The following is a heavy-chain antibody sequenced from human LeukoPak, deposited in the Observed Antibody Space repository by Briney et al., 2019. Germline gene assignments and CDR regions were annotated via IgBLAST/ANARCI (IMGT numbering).Heavy chain of an antibody. Sequence: SETLSLTCTVSGGSISSYYWNWIRQLPGKGLESIGYIYNNGSTKYNPSLKSRVIISVDTSKHQCSLKLSSVTAADTAVYYCARSKRDYYDSSGLPVPKWLDPWGQGTLVTVSS. V-gene: IGHV4-59*01. CDR1: GGSISSYY. CDR3: ARSKRDYYDSSGLPVPKWLDP. CDR2: IYNNGST. J-gene: IGHJ5*02. D-gene: IGHD3-22*01.